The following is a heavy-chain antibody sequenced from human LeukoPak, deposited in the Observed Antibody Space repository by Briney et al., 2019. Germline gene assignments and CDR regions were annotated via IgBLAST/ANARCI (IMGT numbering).Heavy chain of an antibody. CDR1: GFTLSICV. V-gene: IGHV3-30*04. Sequence: PGGSLRLSCAASGFTLSICVMHWVRQAPGKGLEWVASISYDGSNKHFADSVKGRFTISRDNPKKTLYLQMNSLRPEDTAVYYCASEYTSNWYVYWGQGTLVTVSS. D-gene: IGHD6-13*01. J-gene: IGHJ5*01. CDR3: ASEYTSNWYVY. CDR2: ISYDGSNK.